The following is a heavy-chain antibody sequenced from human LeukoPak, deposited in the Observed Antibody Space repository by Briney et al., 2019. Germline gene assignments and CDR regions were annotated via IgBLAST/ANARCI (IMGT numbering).Heavy chain of an antibody. CDR1: GYTFTSYG. J-gene: IGHJ4*02. D-gene: IGHD4-17*01. CDR3: ARGVFHDYGDYDY. CDR2: ISAYNGNT. V-gene: IGHV1-18*01. Sequence: ASVKVSCKASGYTFTSYGISWVRQAPGQGLEWMGWISAYNGNTNYAQKLQGRVTITRNTSISTAYMELSSLRSEDTAVYYCARGVFHDYGDYDYWGQGTLVTVSS.